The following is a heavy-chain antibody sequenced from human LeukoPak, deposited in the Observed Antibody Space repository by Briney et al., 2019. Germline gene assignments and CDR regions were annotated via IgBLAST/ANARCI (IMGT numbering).Heavy chain of an antibody. D-gene: IGHD3-3*01. Sequence: VASVKVSCKASGYTFSSYDINWVRQATGQGLEWMGWMNPNSGNTGYAQKFQGRVTITRDTSASTAYMELSSLRSEDTAVYYCAREFVTIFGVGHPFDIWGQGTLVTVSS. J-gene: IGHJ3*02. CDR2: MNPNSGNT. CDR1: GYTFSSYD. V-gene: IGHV1-8*01. CDR3: AREFVTIFGVGHPFDI.